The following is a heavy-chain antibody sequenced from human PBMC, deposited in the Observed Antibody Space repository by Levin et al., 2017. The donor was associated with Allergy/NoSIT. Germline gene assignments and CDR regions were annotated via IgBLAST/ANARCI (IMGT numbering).Heavy chain of an antibody. V-gene: IGHV3-21*01. J-gene: IGHJ4*02. Sequence: RSGGSLRLSCEASGFIFSTYTMNWVRQAPGKGLEWVSSISSSSTYIYYADSLKGRFTISRDNAKNSLHLLMNSLIAEDTAVYYCARMMTGRLVPTSEYFDSWGQGTLVTVSS. CDR2: ISSSSTYI. D-gene: IGHD6-19*01. CDR1: GFIFSTYT. CDR3: ARMMTGRLVPTSEYFDS.